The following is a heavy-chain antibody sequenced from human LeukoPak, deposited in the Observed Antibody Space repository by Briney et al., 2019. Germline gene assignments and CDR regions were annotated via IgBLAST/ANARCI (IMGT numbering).Heavy chain of an antibody. V-gene: IGHV4-59*01. CDR1: GGSISSYY. CDR3: ARGSSSWLWFDP. CDR2: IYYSGST. J-gene: IGHJ5*02. Sequence: SETLSLTCTVSGGSISSYYWSWIRQPPGKGLEWIGCIYYSGSTNYNPSLKSRVTISVDTSKNQFSLRLSSVTAADTGVYYCARGSSSWLWFDPWGQGTLVTVSS. D-gene: IGHD6-13*01.